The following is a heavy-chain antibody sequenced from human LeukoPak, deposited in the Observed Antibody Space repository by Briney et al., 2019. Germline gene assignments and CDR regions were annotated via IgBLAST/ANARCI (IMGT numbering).Heavy chain of an antibody. CDR2: IYSGGST. Sequence: HTGGSLRLSCAASGFTVSSNYMSWVRQAPGKGLEWVSVIYSGGSTYYADSVKGRFTISRDSSKNTLYLQMNSLRAEDTAIYYCARDATGTTGTVRYYYMDVWGKGTTVTVSS. CDR3: ARDATGTTGTVRYYYMDV. J-gene: IGHJ6*03. CDR1: GFTVSSNY. D-gene: IGHD1-1*01. V-gene: IGHV3-66*02.